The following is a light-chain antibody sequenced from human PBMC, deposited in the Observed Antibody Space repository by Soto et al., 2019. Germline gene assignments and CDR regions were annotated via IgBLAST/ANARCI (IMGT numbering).Light chain of an antibody. Sequence: IQMTQSPSTLSASVGDRVTITCRASQTITRWRAWYQQKPGKAPKLLIYDASTLESGVPSRFSGSRSGTEFTLTISSLQPDDFATYYCQQYNSYSWTCGQGTKVEIK. CDR2: DAS. J-gene: IGKJ1*01. CDR1: QTITRW. CDR3: QQYNSYSWT. V-gene: IGKV1-5*01.